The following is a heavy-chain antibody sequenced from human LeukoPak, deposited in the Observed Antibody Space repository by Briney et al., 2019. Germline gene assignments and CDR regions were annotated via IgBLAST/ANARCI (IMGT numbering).Heavy chain of an antibody. D-gene: IGHD3-22*01. CDR1: GYFISSGYY. Sequence: PSETLSLTCAVSGYFISSGYYWGWIRQPPGKGLEWIGSIYHSGSTYYNPSLKSRVTISVDTSKNHFSLKLSSVTAADTAVHYCVRGPRYDSSGYYYLFWGQGTLVTVSS. V-gene: IGHV4-38-2*01. CDR3: VRGPRYDSSGYYYLF. J-gene: IGHJ4*02. CDR2: IYHSGST.